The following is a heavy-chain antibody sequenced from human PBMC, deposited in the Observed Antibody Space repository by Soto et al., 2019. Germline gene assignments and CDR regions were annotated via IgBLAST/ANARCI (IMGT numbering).Heavy chain of an antibody. CDR2: IGGEAVST. Sequence: GGSLRLSCTASGFIFSHYAMNWVRQGPGKGLEWVSVIGGEAVSTKCADSVRGRFSLSRDISDNTLHLQMNNLRVEDTAVYYCAREPRYCRGGSCSITGDAYDIWGQGTMVTVS. J-gene: IGHJ3*02. CDR3: AREPRYCRGGSCSITGDAYDI. CDR1: GFIFSHYA. V-gene: IGHV3-23*01. D-gene: IGHD2-15*01.